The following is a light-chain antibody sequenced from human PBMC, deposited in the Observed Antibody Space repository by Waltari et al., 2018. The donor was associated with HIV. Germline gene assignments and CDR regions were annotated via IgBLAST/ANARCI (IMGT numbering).Light chain of an antibody. CDR3: YSTDSSGNHVV. Sequence: SYELTQPPSVSVSPGQTARITCSGDALPKKYTYWYQQKSGQAPVLLIDEDSKRPSGSPEGFAGASSGTMATLTISGAPGEDEADYYCYSTDSSGNHVVFGGGTKLTVL. J-gene: IGLJ2*01. CDR1: ALPKKY. CDR2: EDS. V-gene: IGLV3-10*01.